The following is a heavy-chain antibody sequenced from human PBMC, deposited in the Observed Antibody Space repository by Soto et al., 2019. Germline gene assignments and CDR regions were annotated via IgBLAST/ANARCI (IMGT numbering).Heavy chain of an antibody. D-gene: IGHD6-6*01. CDR3: TRGRRVSSTATGAH. CDR1: GFTFYAYW. CDR2: ISDDGSTT. V-gene: IGHV3-74*01. Sequence: PGGSLRLSCEVSGFTFYAYWIHWVREDPGKGLIWVSRISDDGSTTTYADSVKGRFTISRDNAKNTLYLQMNSLRADDTGLYYCTRGRRVSSTATGAHWGQGTLVTVSS. J-gene: IGHJ4*02.